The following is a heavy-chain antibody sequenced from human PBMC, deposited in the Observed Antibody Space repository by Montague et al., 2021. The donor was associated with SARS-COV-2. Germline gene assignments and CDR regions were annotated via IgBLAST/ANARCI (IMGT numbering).Heavy chain of an antibody. CDR3: ARAPWVGGCNSLAIWFDP. V-gene: IGHV4-38-2*02. Sequence: SETLSLTCTVFGYSISSGYFWAWLRQPPGKGLEWISSIYHAGYIXXNPSLKSRGSISIDTSRNQLSLRMTDVAAADTAVYYCARAPWVGGCNSLAIWFDPWGQGTLVSVSS. J-gene: IGHJ5*01. D-gene: IGHD5-24*01. CDR1: GYSISSGYF. CDR2: IYHAGYI.